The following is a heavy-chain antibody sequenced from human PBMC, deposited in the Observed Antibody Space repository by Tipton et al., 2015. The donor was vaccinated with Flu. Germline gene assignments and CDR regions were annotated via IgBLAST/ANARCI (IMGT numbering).Heavy chain of an antibody. J-gene: IGHJ4*02. CDR2: IYYSGIT. D-gene: IGHD3-10*01. CDR1: GASIRSYY. V-gene: IGHV4-59*12. CDR3: TRDPLFNPFMVRGIIVDS. Sequence: TLPLTCTVSGASIRSYYWSWIRQPPGKGLEWIGYIYYSGITNYNPSLKSRVTISVDTSKNQFSLKLSSVTAADTAVYYCTRDPLFNPFMVRGIIVDSWGQGTLVAVSS.